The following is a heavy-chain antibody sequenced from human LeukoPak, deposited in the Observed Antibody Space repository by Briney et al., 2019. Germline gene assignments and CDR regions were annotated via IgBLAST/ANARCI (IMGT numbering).Heavy chain of an antibody. CDR2: INSDGSGT. D-gene: IGHD2-2*01. J-gene: IGHJ5*02. V-gene: IGHV3-74*01. CDR1: GFTFNSYW. CDR3: ARGIGYDPA. Sequence: PGGSLRLSCAASGFTFNSYWMHWVRQAPGKGLAWVSRINSDGSGTSYADSVKGRFTISRDNAKNTLYLQMNGLRAEDTAVYYCARGIGYDPAWGQGTLVTVSS.